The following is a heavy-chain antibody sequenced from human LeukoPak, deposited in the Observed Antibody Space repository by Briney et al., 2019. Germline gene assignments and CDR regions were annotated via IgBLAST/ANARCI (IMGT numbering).Heavy chain of an antibody. CDR3: ARERKSSYYDYVWGSFPLGY. J-gene: IGHJ4*02. Sequence: ASVKVSCKASGYTFTSYAMHWVRQAPGQRLEWMGWINAGNGNTKYSQKFQGRVTITRDTSASTAYMELSSLRSEVTAVYYCARERKSSYYDYVWGSFPLGYWGQGTLVTVSS. V-gene: IGHV1-3*01. D-gene: IGHD3-16*01. CDR1: GYTFTSYA. CDR2: INAGNGNT.